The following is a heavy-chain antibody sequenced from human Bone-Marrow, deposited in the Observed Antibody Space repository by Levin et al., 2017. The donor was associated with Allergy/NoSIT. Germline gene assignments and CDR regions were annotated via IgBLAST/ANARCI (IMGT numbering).Heavy chain of an antibody. D-gene: IGHD2/OR15-2a*01. CDR1: GFVFSDAW. CDR3: NLQRAPTPIDFHI. CDR2: IRSKRSGGTI. V-gene: IGHV3-15*01. J-gene: IGHJ1*01. Sequence: PGGSLRLSCAASGFVFSDAWMGWVRQAPGKGLEWVGLIRSKRSGGTIDYAAPVKTRFTLSRDDSKSVIYLDMNILKTEDTAVYYCNLQRAPTPIDFHIWGQGALVTVSS.